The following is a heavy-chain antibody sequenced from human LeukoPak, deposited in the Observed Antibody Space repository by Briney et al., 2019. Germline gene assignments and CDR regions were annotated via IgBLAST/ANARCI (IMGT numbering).Heavy chain of an antibody. V-gene: IGHV4-34*01. J-gene: IGHJ4*02. Sequence: SETLSLTCAVYGGSFSGYYWSWIRQPPGKGLEWIGEINHSGSTNYNPSLKSRVTISVDTSKNQFSLKLNSVTAADRAVYYCATGLYGDHVYWGQGTLVTVSS. CDR2: INHSGST. CDR1: GGSFSGYY. D-gene: IGHD4-17*01. CDR3: ATGLYGDHVY.